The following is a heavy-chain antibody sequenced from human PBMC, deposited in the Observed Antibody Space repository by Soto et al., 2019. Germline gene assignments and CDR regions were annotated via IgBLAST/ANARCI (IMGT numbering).Heavy chain of an antibody. CDR2: IIPILGIA. Sequence: ASVRVSCKASGGTFSSYTISWVRQAPGQGLEWMGRIIPILGIANYAQKFQGRVTITADKSTSTAYMELSSLRSEDTAVYYCARAILYDILTGSTDSFDYWGQGTLVTVSS. J-gene: IGHJ4*02. D-gene: IGHD3-9*01. V-gene: IGHV1-69*02. CDR3: ARAILYDILTGSTDSFDY. CDR1: GGTFSSYT.